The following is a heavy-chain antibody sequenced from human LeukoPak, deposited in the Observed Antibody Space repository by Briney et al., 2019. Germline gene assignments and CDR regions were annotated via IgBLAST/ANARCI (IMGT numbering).Heavy chain of an antibody. J-gene: IGHJ4*02. CDR2: IYPTDSDT. Sequence: GESPKISCKGSGYPFTHYWIGWVRQMPGKGLEWMGIIYPTDSDTRYSPSFQGQVTISADKSISTAYLQWSSLKASDTAMYFCARRYYYDSSGYYVEYWGQGTLVTVSS. CDR3: ARRYYYDSSGYYVEY. D-gene: IGHD3-22*01. V-gene: IGHV5-51*01. CDR1: GYPFTHYW.